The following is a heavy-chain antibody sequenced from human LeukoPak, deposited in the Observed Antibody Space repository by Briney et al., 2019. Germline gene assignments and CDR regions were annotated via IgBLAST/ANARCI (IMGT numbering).Heavy chain of an antibody. J-gene: IGHJ4*02. CDR3: ARDRGVPRPYYFDQ. Sequence: SETLSLTCTVSSGSIRSSSYYWGCIRQPPGTGLEWIGSIHYNGSTCYDPSLGGRVIMSIDTSKNQFSLRLTSVTAADTAMYYCARDRGVPRPYYFDQWGQGTLVTVSS. CDR1: SGSIRSSSYY. V-gene: IGHV4-39*07. D-gene: IGHD3-10*01. CDR2: IHYNGST.